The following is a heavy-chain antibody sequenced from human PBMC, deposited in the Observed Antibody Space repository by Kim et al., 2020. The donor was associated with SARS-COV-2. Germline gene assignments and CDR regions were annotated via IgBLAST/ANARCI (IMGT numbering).Heavy chain of an antibody. D-gene: IGHD3-3*02. CDR3: ATGISFRLYYGMDV. CDR1: GYTLTELS. V-gene: IGHV1-24*01. CDR2: FDPEDGET. J-gene: IGHJ6*02. Sequence: ASVKVSCKVSGYTLTELSMHWVRQAPGKGLEWMGGFDPEDGETIYAQKFQGRVTMTEDTSTDTAYMELSSLRSEDTAVYYCATGISFRLYYGMDVWGQGTTVTVSS.